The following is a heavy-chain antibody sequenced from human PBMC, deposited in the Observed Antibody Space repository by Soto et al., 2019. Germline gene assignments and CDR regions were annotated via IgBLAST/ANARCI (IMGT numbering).Heavy chain of an antibody. J-gene: IGHJ5*02. CDR3: SRRYAAAGTNWFDP. CDR2: TYYRSKWYN. D-gene: IGHD6-13*01. Sequence: PSQTLSLTCAISGDSVSSNSAAWNWIRQSPSRGLEWLGGTYYRSKWYNDYAVSVKSRITINPDTSKNQFSLQLNSVTPEDTAVYYCSRRYAAAGTNWFDPWGQGTLVTVSS. V-gene: IGHV6-1*01. CDR1: GDSVSSNSAA.